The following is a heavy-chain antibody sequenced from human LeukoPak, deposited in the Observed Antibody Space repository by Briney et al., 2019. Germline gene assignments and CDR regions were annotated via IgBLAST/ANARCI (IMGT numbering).Heavy chain of an antibody. CDR1: GYTFTGYY. D-gene: IGHD2-2*01. Sequence: ASVKVSCXASGYTFTGYYMHWVRQAPGQGLEWMARINPNSGGTNYAQKFQGRVTMTRDTSISTAYMELSRLRSDDTAVYYCARSLFYCSSTSCYAGFSGFDYWGQGTLVTVSS. V-gene: IGHV1-2*06. CDR2: INPNSGGT. J-gene: IGHJ4*02. CDR3: ARSLFYCSSTSCYAGFSGFDY.